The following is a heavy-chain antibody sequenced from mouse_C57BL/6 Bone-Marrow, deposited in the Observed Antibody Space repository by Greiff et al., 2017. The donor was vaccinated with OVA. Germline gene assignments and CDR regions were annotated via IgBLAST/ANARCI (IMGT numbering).Heavy chain of an antibody. Sequence: EVQLQQSGPELVKPGASVKIPCKASGYTFTDYNMDWVKQSHGKSLEWIGDINPNNGGTIYNQKFKGKATLTVDKSSSTAYMELRSLTSEDTAVYYCARQTTVPYAMDYWGQGTSVTVSS. V-gene: IGHV1-18*01. CDR3: ARQTTVPYAMDY. CDR1: GYTFTDYN. D-gene: IGHD1-1*01. J-gene: IGHJ4*01. CDR2: INPNNGGT.